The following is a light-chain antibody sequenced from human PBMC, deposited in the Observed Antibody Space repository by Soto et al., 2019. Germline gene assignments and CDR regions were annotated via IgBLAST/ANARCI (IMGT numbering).Light chain of an antibody. J-gene: IGKJ1*01. CDR3: QHYQT. CDR1: QSVSSN. V-gene: IGKV3D-15*01. CDR2: GAS. Sequence: EIVMTQSPATLSVSPGERATLSCRASQSVSSNLAWYQQKPGQAPRLLIYGASTRAAAIPDRFSGSGSGTDFTLTISRLEPEDFAVYYCQHYQTFGQGTKVDI.